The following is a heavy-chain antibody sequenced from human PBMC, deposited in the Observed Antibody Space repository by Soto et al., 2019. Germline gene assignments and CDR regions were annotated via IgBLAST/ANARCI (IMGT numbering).Heavy chain of an antibody. D-gene: IGHD2-15*01. CDR1: GGTFSSYA. J-gene: IGHJ5*02. V-gene: IGHV1-69*06. CDR3: AFRDCSGGSCYSGWFDP. Sequence: ASVKVSCKASGGTFSSYAISWVRQAPGQGREWMGGIIPIFGTANYAQKFQGRVTITADKSTSTDYMELSSLRSEDTAVYYCAFRDCSGGSCYSGWFDPWGQGTLVTVSS. CDR2: IIPIFGTA.